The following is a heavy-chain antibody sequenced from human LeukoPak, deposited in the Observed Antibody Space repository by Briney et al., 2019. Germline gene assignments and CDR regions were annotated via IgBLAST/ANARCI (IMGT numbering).Heavy chain of an antibody. CDR2: IIPIFGTA. D-gene: IGHD6-6*01. J-gene: IGHJ3*02. CDR1: GGTFSSNA. CDR3: ASPYSSSSGDDAFDI. V-gene: IGHV1-69*13. Sequence: GASVKVSCKASGGTFSSNAISWVRQAPGQGLEWMGGIIPIFGTANYAQKFQGRVTITADESTSTAYMELSSLRSEDTAVYYCASPYSSSSGDDAFDIWGQGTMVTVSS.